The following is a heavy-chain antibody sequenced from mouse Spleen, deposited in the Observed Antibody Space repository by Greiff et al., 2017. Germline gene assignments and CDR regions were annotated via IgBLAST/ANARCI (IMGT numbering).Heavy chain of an antibody. CDR2: ISSGSSTI. V-gene: IGHV5-17*01. CDR1: GFTFSDYG. D-gene: IGHD3-1*01. Sequence: EVKLMESGGGLVKPGGSLKLSCAASGFTFSDYGMHWVRQAPEKGLEWVAYISSGSSTIYYADTVKGRFTISRDNAKNTLFLQMTSLRSEDTAMYYCARDSGWFAYWGQGTLVTVSA. J-gene: IGHJ3*01. CDR3: ARDSGWFAY.